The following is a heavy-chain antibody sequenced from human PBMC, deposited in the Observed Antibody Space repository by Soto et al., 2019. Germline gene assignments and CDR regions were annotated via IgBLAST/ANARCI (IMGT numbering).Heavy chain of an antibody. CDR3: ARLNHHFDY. J-gene: IGHJ4*02. CDR2: IYYSGST. Sequence: PSETLSLTCTVSGGSISSSSYYWGWIRQPPGKGLEWIRSIYYSGSTYYNPSLKSRVTISVDTSKNQFSLKLSSVTAADTAVYYCARLNHHFDYWGQGTLVTVSS. V-gene: IGHV4-39*01. CDR1: GGSISSSSYY.